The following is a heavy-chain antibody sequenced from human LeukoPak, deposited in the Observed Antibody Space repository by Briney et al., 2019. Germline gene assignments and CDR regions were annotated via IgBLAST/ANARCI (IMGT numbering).Heavy chain of an antibody. Sequence: ASVKVSCKASGYTFTCYYMHWVRQAPGQGLEWMGIINPSGGSTSYAQKFQGRVTMTRDMSTSTNYMELRSLRSEDTAVYYCSRDNSVEDTAWWFDPWGQGTLVTVSS. CDR3: SRDNSVEDTAWWFDP. J-gene: IGHJ5*02. D-gene: IGHD4-23*01. CDR2: INPSGGST. V-gene: IGHV1-46*01. CDR1: GYTFTCYY.